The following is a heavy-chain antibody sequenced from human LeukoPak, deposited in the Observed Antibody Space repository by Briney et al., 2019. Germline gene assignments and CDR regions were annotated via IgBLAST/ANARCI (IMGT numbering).Heavy chain of an antibody. V-gene: IGHV3-30-3*01. Sequence: PGRSLRLSCSASGFTFSSYAMHWVRQAPGKGLEWVAVISYDGSNKYYADSVKGRFTISRDNSKNTLYLQTNSLRAEDTAVYYCARDVIPVGATPPVGAFDIWGQGTMVTVSS. D-gene: IGHD1-26*01. CDR2: ISYDGSNK. CDR1: GFTFSSYA. J-gene: IGHJ3*02. CDR3: ARDVIPVGATPPVGAFDI.